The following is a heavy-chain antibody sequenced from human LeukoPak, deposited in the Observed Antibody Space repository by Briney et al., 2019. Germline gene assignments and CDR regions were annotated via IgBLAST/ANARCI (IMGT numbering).Heavy chain of an antibody. V-gene: IGHV3-43D*03. CDR1: GFTFDDYA. CDR2: ITWDGDST. J-gene: IGHJ4*02. Sequence: GGSLRLSCAASGFTFDDYAMHWVRQAPGKGLEWVSLITWDGDSTYYADSVKGRFTISRDNSKNTLYLQMNSLRAEDTAVYYCAREDYWGQGTLVTVSS. CDR3: AREDY.